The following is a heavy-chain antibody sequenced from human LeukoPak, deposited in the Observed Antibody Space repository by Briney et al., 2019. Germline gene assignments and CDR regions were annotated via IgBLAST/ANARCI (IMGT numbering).Heavy chain of an antibody. CDR1: GFTLTNYG. CDR2: IASDGNYR. D-gene: IGHD1-1*01. J-gene: IGHJ4*02. CDR3: ANLPYNWNEYFDDY. Sequence: PGGSLRLSCAASGFTLTNYGTHWVRQAPGKGLEWVAYIASDGNYRDYVDSVRGRFTVSRDNSKNTLYLQMDSLRAEDTAVYYCANLPYNWNEYFDDYWGQGTLVTVSS. V-gene: IGHV3-30*02.